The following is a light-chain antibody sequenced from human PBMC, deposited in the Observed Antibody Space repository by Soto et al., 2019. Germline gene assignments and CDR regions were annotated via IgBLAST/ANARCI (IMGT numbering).Light chain of an antibody. J-gene: IGLJ3*02. CDR1: SSNIGAGYD. V-gene: IGLV1-40*01. CDR2: GNS. Sequence: QSVLTQPPSVSGAPGQRVTISCTESSSNIGAGYDVHWYQQLPGTAPKLLIYGNSNRPSGVPDRFSGSKSGTSASLAITGLQAEDEADYYCQSYDSSLSGGVFSGGTKLTVL. CDR3: QSYDSSLSGGV.